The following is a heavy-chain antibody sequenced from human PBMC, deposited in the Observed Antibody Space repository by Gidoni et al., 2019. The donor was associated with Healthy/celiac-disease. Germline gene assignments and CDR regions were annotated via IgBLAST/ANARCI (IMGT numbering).Heavy chain of an antibody. CDR2: IYYSGST. V-gene: IGHV4-39*01. J-gene: IGHJ3*02. Sequence: QLQLQESGPGLVKPSETLSLTCTVSGGSISSSSYYWGWIRQPPGKGLEWIGSIYYSGSTYYNPSLKSRVTISVDTSKNQFSLKLSSVTAADTAVYYCARQSRPLRFLEQSDAFDIWGQGTMVTVSS. CDR1: GGSISSSSYY. D-gene: IGHD3-3*01. CDR3: ARQSRPLRFLEQSDAFDI.